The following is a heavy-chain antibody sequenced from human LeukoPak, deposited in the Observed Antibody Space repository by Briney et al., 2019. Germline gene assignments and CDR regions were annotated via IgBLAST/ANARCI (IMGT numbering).Heavy chain of an antibody. J-gene: IGHJ4*02. D-gene: IGHD6-19*01. CDR3: ASQYSSGPSPPDY. CDR2: INPNSGGT. CDR1: GYTFTGYY. V-gene: IGHV1-2*02. Sequence: ASVKVSCKASGYTFTGYYMHRVRQAPGQGLEWMGWINPNSGGTNYAQKFQGRVTMTRDTSISTAYMELSRLRSDDTAVYYCASQYSSGPSPPDYWGQGTLVTVSS.